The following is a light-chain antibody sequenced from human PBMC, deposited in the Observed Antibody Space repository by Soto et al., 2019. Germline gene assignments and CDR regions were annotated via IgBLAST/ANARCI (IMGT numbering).Light chain of an antibody. Sequence: EIVLTQSPTTLSLSPGERATLSCRASQSVSSYLAWYQQKPGQAPRLLIYDASNRATGIPARFSSSGSGTDFTLTISSLEPEDFAVYYCQQRSNWPITFGPGTKVEIK. CDR1: QSVSSY. V-gene: IGKV3-11*01. CDR3: QQRSNWPIT. J-gene: IGKJ3*01. CDR2: DAS.